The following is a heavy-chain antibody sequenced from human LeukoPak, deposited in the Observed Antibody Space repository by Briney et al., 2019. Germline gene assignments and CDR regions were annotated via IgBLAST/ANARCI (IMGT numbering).Heavy chain of an antibody. CDR2: IIPIFGTA. CDR1: GYTFTSYY. V-gene: IGHV1-69*13. Sequence: ASVKVSCKASGYTFTSYYMHWVRQAPGQGLQWMGGIIPIFGTANYAQKFQGRVTITADESTSTAYMELSSLRSEDTAVYYCARGSDYYYYGMDVWGQGTTVTVSS. J-gene: IGHJ6*02. CDR3: ARGSDYYYYGMDV.